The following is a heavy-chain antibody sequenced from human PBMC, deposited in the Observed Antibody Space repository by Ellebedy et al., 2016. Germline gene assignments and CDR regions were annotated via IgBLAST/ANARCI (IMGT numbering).Heavy chain of an antibody. CDR3: VTERSVGGSVTTPMTVFDY. V-gene: IGHV3-23*01. Sequence: GGSLRLSCAASGFMFSNYAMGRVRQAPGRGLEWVSVISTSEVTSYYADSVRARFTISRDNSKNTLYLKMTSLTAEDTAIYYCVTERSVGGSVTTPMTVFDYWGQGTLVTVSS. CDR1: GFMFSNYA. J-gene: IGHJ4*02. D-gene: IGHD4-17*01. CDR2: ISTSEVTS.